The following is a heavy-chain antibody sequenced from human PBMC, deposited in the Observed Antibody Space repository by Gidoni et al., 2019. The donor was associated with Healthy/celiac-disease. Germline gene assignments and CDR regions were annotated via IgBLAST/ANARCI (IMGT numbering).Heavy chain of an antibody. CDR2: ISSSSSYI. D-gene: IGHD6-19*01. CDR1: GFTFSSYS. J-gene: IGHJ5*02. Sequence: LVKPGGSLRLSCAAAGFTFSSYSMNWVRQAPGKGLEWVSSISSSSSYIYYADSVKGRFTISRDNAKNSLYLQMNSLRAEDTAVYYCARDNIAVAGIWFDPWGQGTLVTVSS. V-gene: IGHV3-21*01. CDR3: ARDNIAVAGIWFDP.